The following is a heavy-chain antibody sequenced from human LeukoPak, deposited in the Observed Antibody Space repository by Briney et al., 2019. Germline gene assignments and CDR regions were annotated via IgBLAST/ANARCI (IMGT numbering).Heavy chain of an antibody. CDR1: VGSISGYY. J-gene: IGHJ4*02. D-gene: IGHD5-12*01. CDR2: IYTSGST. V-gene: IGHV4-4*09. CDR3: ARHKAYSGYDFLDY. Sequence: KPSETLSLTCSVSVGSISGYYWSWIRQPPGKGLEWIGHIYTSGSTNYNPSLKSRLTISVDTSKNQFSLQLTSVSAADTAVYYCARHKAYSGYDFLDYWGQGTLVTVSS.